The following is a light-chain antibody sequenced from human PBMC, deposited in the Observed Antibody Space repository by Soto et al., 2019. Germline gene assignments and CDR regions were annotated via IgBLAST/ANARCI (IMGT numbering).Light chain of an antibody. CDR3: QQSFSFPWT. J-gene: IGKJ1*01. CDR1: QTIKTY. V-gene: IGKV1-39*01. CDR2: GES. Sequence: DIHMTQSPSSLSASVGERVTITCRPSQTIKTYLNWYQQKPGKAPQLLIYGESSLQSGVPSRFTGSGSGADFSLTINCLQPEDLATYYCQQSFSFPWTFGQGTKIEIK.